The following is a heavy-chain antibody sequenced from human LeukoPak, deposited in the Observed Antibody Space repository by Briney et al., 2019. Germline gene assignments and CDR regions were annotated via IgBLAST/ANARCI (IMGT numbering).Heavy chain of an antibody. CDR1: GFTFSSYN. Sequence: GGSLRLSCAASGFTFSSYNMNWVRQAPGKGLEWVLYISSSSSTIYYADSVKGRFTISRDNAKNSLYLQMNSLRAEDTAVYYCARDRHYYGMDVWGQGTTVTVSS. CDR3: ARDRHYYGMDV. CDR2: ISSSSSTI. J-gene: IGHJ6*02. V-gene: IGHV3-48*04.